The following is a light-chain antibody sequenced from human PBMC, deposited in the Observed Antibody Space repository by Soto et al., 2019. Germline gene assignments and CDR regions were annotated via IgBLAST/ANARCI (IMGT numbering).Light chain of an antibody. Sequence: QSALTQPASVSGSPGQSITISCTGTSSDIGGYNFVAWYQQHPGKAPKLMIYEVSNRPSGVSNRFSGSKSGNTASLTISGLQAEDDAYYYCSSYTSSITVVFGGGTKLTVL. CDR3: SSYTSSITVV. CDR2: EVS. J-gene: IGLJ2*01. V-gene: IGLV2-14*01. CDR1: SSDIGGYNF.